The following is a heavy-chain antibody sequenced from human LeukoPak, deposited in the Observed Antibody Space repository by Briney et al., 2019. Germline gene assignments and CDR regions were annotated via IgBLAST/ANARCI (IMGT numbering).Heavy chain of an antibody. CDR1: GFTVSSNY. CDR3: AVIGTYGSGSYSDY. CDR2: IYSGVST. Sequence: GGSLRLSCAASGFTVSSNYMSWVRQAPGEGLEWVSVIYSGVSTYYADSVKGRFTISRDNSKNTLYLQMNSLRAEDTAVYYCAVIGTYGSGSYSDYWGQGTLVTVSS. J-gene: IGHJ4*02. D-gene: IGHD3-10*01. V-gene: IGHV3-66*01.